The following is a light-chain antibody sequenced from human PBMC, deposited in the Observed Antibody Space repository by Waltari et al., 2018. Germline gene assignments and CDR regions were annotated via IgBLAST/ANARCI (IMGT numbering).Light chain of an antibody. CDR3: SSWDDSLKGPL. Sequence: QSVLTQPPSASGPPGQRVTISCSGTSSNTGSNSVNWYQHLPGAAPQLLIYIDNQRPSGVPDRFSGSKSGSSATLAISGLQSEDEADYYCSSWDDSLKGPLFGGGTKLTVL. J-gene: IGLJ3*02. CDR1: SSNTGSNS. CDR2: IDN. V-gene: IGLV1-44*01.